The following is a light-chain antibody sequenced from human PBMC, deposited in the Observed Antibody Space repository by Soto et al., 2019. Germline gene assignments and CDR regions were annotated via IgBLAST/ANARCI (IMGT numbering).Light chain of an antibody. Sequence: IQMTQSPSSLSASVGDRVTITCQSSQDIGNYLNWYQQRPGIAPKLLILDASSLDTGVPSRFSGSGSGTDFTFTISSLQSEDIATYYCQQYYNVPITFGQGTRLEI. V-gene: IGKV1-33*01. CDR1: QDIGNY. CDR2: DAS. CDR3: QQYYNVPIT. J-gene: IGKJ5*01.